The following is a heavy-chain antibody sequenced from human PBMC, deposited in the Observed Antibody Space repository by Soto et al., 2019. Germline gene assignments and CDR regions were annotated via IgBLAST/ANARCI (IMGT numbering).Heavy chain of an antibody. CDR2: IIPIFGTA. D-gene: IGHD3-3*02. CDR1: GGTFSSYA. V-gene: IGHV1-69*13. Sequence: SVKVSCKASGGTFSSYAISWVRQAPGQGLEWMGGIIPIFGTANYAHKFQGRVTITADESTSTAYMELSSLRSEDTAVYYCARDTASNIFGEQGWLDPWGQGTLVTVSS. CDR3: ARDTASNIFGEQGWLDP. J-gene: IGHJ5*02.